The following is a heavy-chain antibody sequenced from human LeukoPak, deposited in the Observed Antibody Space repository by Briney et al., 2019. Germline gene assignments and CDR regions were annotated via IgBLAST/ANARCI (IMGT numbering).Heavy chain of an antibody. CDR1: GHTFTNYD. CDR2: MNPNSGDT. J-gene: IGHJ4*02. D-gene: IGHD3-16*01. V-gene: IGHV1-8*01. CDR3: TRSGFGGGVHFDY. Sequence: ASVKVSCKASGHTFTNYDINWVRQAAGQGLEWMGWMNPNSGDTGYVEKFQGRVTMTRDASMNTAYMELSSLRSEDTAVYYCTRSGFGGGVHFDYWGQGTPVTVSS.